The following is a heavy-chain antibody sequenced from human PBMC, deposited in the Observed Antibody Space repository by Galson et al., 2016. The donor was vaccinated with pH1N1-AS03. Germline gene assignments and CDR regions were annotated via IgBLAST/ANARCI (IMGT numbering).Heavy chain of an antibody. CDR3: ARYCDSASCSLSNGGMDV. V-gene: IGHV3-53*01. D-gene: IGHD2-2*01. J-gene: IGHJ6*02. CDR2: AYRGGTT. CDR1: GFIVRNNF. Sequence: SLRLSCADSGFIVRNNFMSWVRQAPGKGLEWVSTAYRGGTTYYADSVKDRFTLSRDNSKNTLYLKMNNMRAEDTAVYYCARYCDSASCSLSNGGMDVWGQGTTVTVSS.